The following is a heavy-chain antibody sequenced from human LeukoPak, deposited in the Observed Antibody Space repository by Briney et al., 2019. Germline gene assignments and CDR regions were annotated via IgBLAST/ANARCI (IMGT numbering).Heavy chain of an antibody. Sequence: SEALSLTCTVSGGSISSYYWSWIRQPAGKGLEWIGRIYTSGSTNYNPSLKSRVTMSVDTSKNQFSLKLSSVTAADTAVYYCAGSQITMIVVVTSAHFDYWGQGTLVTVSS. CDR1: GGSISSYY. CDR2: IYTSGST. CDR3: AGSQITMIVVVTSAHFDY. V-gene: IGHV4-4*07. J-gene: IGHJ4*02. D-gene: IGHD3-22*01.